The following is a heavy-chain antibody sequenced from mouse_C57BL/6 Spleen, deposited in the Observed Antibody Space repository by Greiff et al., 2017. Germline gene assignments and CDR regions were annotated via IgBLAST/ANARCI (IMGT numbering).Heavy chain of an antibody. CDR1: GYTFTSYW. D-gene: IGHD1-1*01. CDR2: IYPSDSET. CDR3: AGGYYGSSGLDY. J-gene: IGHJ2*01. Sequence: QVQLQQPGAELVRPGSSVKLSCKASGYTFTSYWMDWVKQRPGQGLEWIGNIYPSDSETHYNQKFKDKATLTVDKSSSTAYMQLSSLTSEDSAVYYCAGGYYGSSGLDYWGQAPLSQSPQ. V-gene: IGHV1-61*01.